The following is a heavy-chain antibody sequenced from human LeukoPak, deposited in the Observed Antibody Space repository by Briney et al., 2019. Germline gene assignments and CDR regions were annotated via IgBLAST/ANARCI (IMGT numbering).Heavy chain of an antibody. D-gene: IGHD6-19*01. Sequence: PGGSLRLSCAASGFTFGNYAMSWARQAPGKGLEWVSGIGGSGDSTYYGDSVKGRFIISRDNSKNTLYLRMNSLRAEDTAVYYCAKGYRSGWFPWFDPWGQGTLVTVSS. CDR1: GFTFGNYA. CDR3: AKGYRSGWFPWFDP. CDR2: IGGSGDST. V-gene: IGHV3-23*01. J-gene: IGHJ5*02.